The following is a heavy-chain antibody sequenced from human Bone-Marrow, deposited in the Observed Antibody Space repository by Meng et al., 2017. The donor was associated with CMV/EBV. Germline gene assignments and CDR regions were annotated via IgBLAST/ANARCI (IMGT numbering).Heavy chain of an antibody. J-gene: IGHJ5*02. CDR1: GYDFTSYW. Sequence: KVSCKGSGYDFTSYWIAWVRQMPGKGLEWMGMIFPGDSDTRYSPSFQGQVTISADKSISTAYLQWSSLKASDTAMYYCARRGYCSSTSCYGWFDPWGQGTLVTVSS. CDR3: ARRGYCSSTSCYGWFDP. V-gene: IGHV5-51*01. CDR2: IFPGDSDT. D-gene: IGHD2-2*01.